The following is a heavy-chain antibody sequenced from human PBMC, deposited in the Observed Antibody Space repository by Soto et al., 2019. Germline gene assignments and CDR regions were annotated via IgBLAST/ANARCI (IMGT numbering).Heavy chain of an antibody. J-gene: IGHJ4*02. CDR2: INADTGLT. CDR1: GHPFGTNG. Sequence: QIHLVQSGAEVREPGASVKVSCKASGHPFGTNGISWVRQAPGLGLEWMGWINADTGLTNYARQFRDTATMTTDTSTTTVYVELSSLRSDGTAVYYCARDADQWEQRFLDSCGEGTLVTVSS. V-gene: IGHV1-18*01. CDR3: ARDADQWEQRFLDS. D-gene: IGHD1-26*01.